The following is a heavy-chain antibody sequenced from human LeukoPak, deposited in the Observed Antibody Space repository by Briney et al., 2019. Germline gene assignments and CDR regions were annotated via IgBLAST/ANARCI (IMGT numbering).Heavy chain of an antibody. J-gene: IGHJ3*02. CDR2: IYTSGST. Sequence: PSETLSLTCAVYGGSFSGYYWSWIRQPPGKGLEWIGHIYTSGSTNYNPSLKSRVTISVDTSKNQFSLKLSSVTAADTAVYYCARRYCSGGSCYSDRGAFDIWGQGTMVTVSS. CDR3: ARRYCSGGSCYSDRGAFDI. D-gene: IGHD2-15*01. V-gene: IGHV4-4*08. CDR1: GGSFSGYY.